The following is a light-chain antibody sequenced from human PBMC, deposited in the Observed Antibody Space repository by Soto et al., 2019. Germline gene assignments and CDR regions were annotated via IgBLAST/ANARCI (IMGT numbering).Light chain of an antibody. Sequence: EIVLTQSPATLSLSPGERATVSCRASQSVSSHLAWYQQKRGQAPRLLIYDASSRASGIPARFSGSGSGTDFTLTISSLEPEDFAVYYCQQYNNWPWTFGQGTKVDIK. V-gene: IGKV3-11*01. J-gene: IGKJ1*01. CDR3: QQYNNWPWT. CDR1: QSVSSH. CDR2: DAS.